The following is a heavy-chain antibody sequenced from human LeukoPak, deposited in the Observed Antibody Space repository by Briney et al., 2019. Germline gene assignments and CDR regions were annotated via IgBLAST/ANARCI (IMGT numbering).Heavy chain of an antibody. V-gene: IGHV1-18*01. Sequence: ASVKVSCKASGYIFTSYDISWVRQAPGQGLEWMGWISPYTGYAEYAQKFQGRVTMTTDTSTTTAYMELGSLRSDDTALYYCARDTTTMVRGVSDYWGQGTLVTVSS. CDR1: GYIFTSYD. CDR2: ISPYTGYA. J-gene: IGHJ4*02. D-gene: IGHD3-10*01. CDR3: ARDTTTMVRGVSDY.